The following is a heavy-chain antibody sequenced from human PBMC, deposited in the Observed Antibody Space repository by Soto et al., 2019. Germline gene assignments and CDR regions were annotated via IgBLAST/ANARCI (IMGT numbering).Heavy chain of an antibody. CDR3: ARETYYDLWTENKKYCYYYGMDV. J-gene: IGHJ6*02. CDR1: AFNFSSYN. Sequence: GGSLRLSCVASAFNFSSYNMDWVRQAPGKGLEWVSSITPDSHYIYYADSLKGRFTISRDNARNSLYLQMNGLRDEDTAVYYCARETYYDLWTENKKYCYYYGMDVWGQGTTVNVSS. D-gene: IGHD3-3*01. CDR2: ITPDSHYI. V-gene: IGHV3-21*01.